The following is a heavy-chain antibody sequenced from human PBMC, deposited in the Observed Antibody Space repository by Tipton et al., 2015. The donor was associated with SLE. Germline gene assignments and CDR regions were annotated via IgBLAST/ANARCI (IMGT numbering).Heavy chain of an antibody. CDR1: GGSISSGGYY. CDR3: AREWADDAFDI. J-gene: IGHJ3*02. CDR2: IYYSGST. Sequence: TLSLTCTVSGGSISSGGYYWSWIRQHPGKGLEWIGYIYYSGSTYYNPSLKSRVTISVDTSKNQFSLKLTSVTAADTAVYFCAREWADDAFDIWGRGTRVTVSS. V-gene: IGHV4-31*03.